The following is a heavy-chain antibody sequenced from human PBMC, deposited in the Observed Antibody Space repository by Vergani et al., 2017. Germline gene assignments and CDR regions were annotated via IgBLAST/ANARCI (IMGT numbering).Heavy chain of an antibody. CDR3: ARGGNSSNRDYFDY. D-gene: IGHD6-13*01. J-gene: IGHJ4*02. Sequence: QVQLVQSGAEVKKPGASVKVSCKASGYTFTDYFMHWVRQAPGQGLEWMGWINPNSGGTNYAQKFQGRVTMTRETSISTAYMELSNLRSDDTAVYYCARGGNSSNRDYFDYWGQGTLVTVSS. V-gene: IGHV1-2*02. CDR1: GYTFTDYF. CDR2: INPNSGGT.